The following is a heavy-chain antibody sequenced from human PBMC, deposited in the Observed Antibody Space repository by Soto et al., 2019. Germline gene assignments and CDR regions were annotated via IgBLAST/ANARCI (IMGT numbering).Heavy chain of an antibody. CDR1: GGSISSGGYY. V-gene: IGHV4-31*03. CDR3: ARGFGELLVHYYYYGMDV. Sequence: SETLSLTCTVSGGSISSGGYYRSWIRQHPGKGLEWIGYIYYSGRTYYNPSLKSRVTISVDTSKNQFSLKLSSVTAADTAVYYCARGFGELLVHYYYYGMDVWGQGTTVTVSS. J-gene: IGHJ6*02. CDR2: IYYSGRT. D-gene: IGHD3-10*01.